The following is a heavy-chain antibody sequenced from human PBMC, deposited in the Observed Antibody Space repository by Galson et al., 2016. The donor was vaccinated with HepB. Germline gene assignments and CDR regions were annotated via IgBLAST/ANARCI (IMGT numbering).Heavy chain of an antibody. Sequence: SLRLSCAASGFTFDDYAMHWVRQAPGKGLEWVSGINWNSGTKAYADSVKGRFTVSRDNAKNSVYLQMSSLRAEDTAVYYCARLTGFYHGFDYWGQGILVTVSS. CDR3: ARLTGFYHGFDY. J-gene: IGHJ4*02. V-gene: IGHV3-9*01. CDR1: GFTFDDYA. CDR2: INWNSGTK. D-gene: IGHD3-9*01.